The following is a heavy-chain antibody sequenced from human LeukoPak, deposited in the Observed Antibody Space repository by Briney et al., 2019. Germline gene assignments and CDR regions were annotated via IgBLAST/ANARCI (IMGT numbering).Heavy chain of an antibody. CDR2: ISYDGSTK. D-gene: IGHD1/OR15-1a*01. CDR3: ARFDPGNSRYFDL. CDR1: GFTFSTFA. Sequence: PGRSLRLSCAASGFTFSTFAMHWVRQAPGKGLEWVAIISYDGSTKYYADSVKGRFTISRDNSRNTLYLQMNSLRAEDTAVYYCARFDPGNSRYFDLWGRGTLVTVSS. V-gene: IGHV3-30*03. J-gene: IGHJ2*01.